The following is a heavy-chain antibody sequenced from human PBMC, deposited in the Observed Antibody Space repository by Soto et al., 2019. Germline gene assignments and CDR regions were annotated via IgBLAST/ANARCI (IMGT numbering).Heavy chain of an antibody. D-gene: IGHD3-16*01. CDR3: AGWGGHDYNY. J-gene: IGHJ4*02. CDR1: GFTFRTYW. V-gene: IGHV3-7*03. CDR2: INPDGSVG. Sequence: EVQLLGSGGGVVHPGGSLRLSCIGSGFTFRTYWMNWVRQAPGMGLEWVANINPDGSVGTYVDSVKGRFTTSRDNAQNSLYLQMNSLRADDTAEYFCAGWGGHDYNYWGQGIPVTVSS.